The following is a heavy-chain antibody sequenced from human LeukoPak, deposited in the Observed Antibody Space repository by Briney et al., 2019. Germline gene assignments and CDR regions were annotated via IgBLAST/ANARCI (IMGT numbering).Heavy chain of an antibody. CDR2: ISYDGSNK. J-gene: IGHJ4*02. D-gene: IGHD3-16*01. Sequence: GRSLRLSCAASGFTFITYGMHWVRQAPGKGLEWVAVISYDGSNKYYADSVKGRFTISRDHSKNTLYLQMNNLRAEDTAVYYCASNRLSGYDPSPFDYWGQGTLVTVSS. CDR1: GFTFITYG. CDR3: ASNRLSGYDPSPFDY. V-gene: IGHV3-30*03.